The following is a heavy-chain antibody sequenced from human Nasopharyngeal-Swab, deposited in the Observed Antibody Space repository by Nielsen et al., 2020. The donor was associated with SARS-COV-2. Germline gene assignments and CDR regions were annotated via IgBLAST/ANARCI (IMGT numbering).Heavy chain of an antibody. D-gene: IGHD6-13*01. J-gene: IGHJ4*02. V-gene: IGHV3-74*01. Sequence: GGSLRLSCAASGFTFSSYWMHWVRQAPGKGLVWVSRINSDGSSTSYADSVKGRFTISRDNSKNTLYLQMNSLRAEDTAVYYCARSDLYSSSWYAPFDYWGQGTLVTVSS. CDR2: INSDGSST. CDR3: ARSDLYSSSWYAPFDY. CDR1: GFTFSSYW.